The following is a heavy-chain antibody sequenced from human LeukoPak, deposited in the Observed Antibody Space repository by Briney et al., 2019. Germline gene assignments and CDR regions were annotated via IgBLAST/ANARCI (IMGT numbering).Heavy chain of an antibody. V-gene: IGHV1-24*01. CDR2: FDPEDGET. CDR1: GYTLTELS. J-gene: IGHJ4*02. CDR3: ARGSYFDY. Sequence: ASVKVSCKVSGYTLTELSMHWVRQAPGKGLEWMGGFDPEDGETIYAQKFQGRITMTTDTSTSTAYMELRSLRSDDTAVYYCARGSYFDYWGQGTLVTVSS.